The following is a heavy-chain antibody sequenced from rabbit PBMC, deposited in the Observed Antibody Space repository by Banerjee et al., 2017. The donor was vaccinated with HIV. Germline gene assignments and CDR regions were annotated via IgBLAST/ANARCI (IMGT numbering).Heavy chain of an antibody. V-gene: IGHV1S45*01. CDR2: IYTGSGARI. J-gene: IGHJ4*01. Sequence: EESGGGLVQPEGSLTLTCTASGIDFSSRYWICWVRQAPGKGLEWIGCIYTGSGARIYYANWAKGRFTISRTSSTTVTLQMTSLTAADTATFFCARDGDATYAFHLWGPGTLVTVS. D-gene: IGHD6-1*01. CDR3: ARDGDATYAFHL. CDR1: GIDFSSRYW.